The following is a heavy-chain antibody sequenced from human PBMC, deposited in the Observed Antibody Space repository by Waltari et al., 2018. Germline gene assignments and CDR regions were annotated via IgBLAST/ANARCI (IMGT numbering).Heavy chain of an antibody. CDR2: IWYDGSSI. CDR3: ARDSLNIRARLFFDF. CDR1: GFDFDVYG. V-gene: IGHV3-33*01. D-gene: IGHD6-6*01. J-gene: IGHJ4*02. Sequence: QIQLEESGGGVVQPGTSLRLSCEASGFDFDVYGMHWVRQAPGKGLEWVAVIWYDGSSIYYADSVRGRFTISRDNSKNTLFLQMDSVRVEDTAVYYCARDSLNIRARLFFDFWGQGAQVTVS.